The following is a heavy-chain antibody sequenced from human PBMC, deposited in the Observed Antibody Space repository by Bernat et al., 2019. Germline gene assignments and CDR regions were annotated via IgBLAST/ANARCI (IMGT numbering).Heavy chain of an antibody. CDR1: GFIFSDTW. Sequence: EVQLVQSGGGLVKPGGSLRVSCASSGFIFSDTWMSWVRQIPGKGLEWVGRIKSKSDGETIDYAAPVKGRFSISRDDSKDTLFLQMNNLKIEDTGLYCCTTDEGHCFEGLCYHGFDVWGQGTVVTVSS. CDR2: IKSKSDGETI. D-gene: IGHD2-15*01. CDR3: TTDEGHCFEGLCYHGFDV. J-gene: IGHJ3*01. V-gene: IGHV3-15*01.